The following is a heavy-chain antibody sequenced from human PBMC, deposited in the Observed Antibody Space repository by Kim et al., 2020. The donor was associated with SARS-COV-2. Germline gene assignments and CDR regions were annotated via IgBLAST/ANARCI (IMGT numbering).Heavy chain of an antibody. CDR2: VSFSGTT. J-gene: IGHJ3*02. CDR3: ARPPRGISRRAFDI. V-gene: IGHV4-39*01. Sequence: SETLSLTCTVSGVSISTTNYFWGWIRQPPGKGLEWIATVSFSGTTYYNPSFKSRVTISIDTSKNQFSLKLSSVTAADTAIYYCARPPRGISRRAFDIWGQGTMVTVSS. D-gene: IGHD1-20*01. CDR1: GVSISTTNYF.